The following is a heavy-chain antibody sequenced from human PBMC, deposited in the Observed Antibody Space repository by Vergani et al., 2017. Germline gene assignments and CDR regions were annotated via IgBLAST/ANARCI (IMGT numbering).Heavy chain of an antibody. CDR1: GFTFSSYA. J-gene: IGHJ4*02. V-gene: IGHV3-23*01. CDR2: ISGSGGST. Sequence: EVQLLESGGGLVQPGGSLRLSCAASGFTFSSYAMSWVHQAPGKGLEWVSAISGSGGSTYYADSVKGRFTISRDNSKNTLYLQMNSLRAEDTAVYYCAKGIASGWYYFDYWGQGTLVTVSS. D-gene: IGHD6-19*01. CDR3: AKGIASGWYYFDY.